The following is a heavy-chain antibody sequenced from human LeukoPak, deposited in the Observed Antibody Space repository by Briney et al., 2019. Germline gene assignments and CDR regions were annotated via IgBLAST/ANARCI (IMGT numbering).Heavy chain of an antibody. D-gene: IGHD3-10*01. CDR2: IWYDGSNK. J-gene: IGHJ6*03. Sequence: GGSLRLSCAASGFTFSSYVMHWFRQAPGKGLEWVAVIWYDGSNKYYADSVKGRFTISRDNSKNTLYLQMNSLRAEDTAVYYCARSGVILNYYYYYYMDVWGKGTTVTVSS. CDR1: GFTFSSYV. V-gene: IGHV3-33*01. CDR3: ARSGVILNYYYYYYMDV.